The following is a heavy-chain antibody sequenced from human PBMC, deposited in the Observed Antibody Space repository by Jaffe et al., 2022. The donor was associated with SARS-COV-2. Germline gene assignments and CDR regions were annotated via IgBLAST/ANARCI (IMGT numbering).Heavy chain of an antibody. CDR1: GFTFGNYA. CDR3: VRGIEGSSWQKGFGH. V-gene: IGHV3-9*01. CDR2: IIWNGHTE. J-gene: IGHJ4*02. Sequence: EVQLVESGGGLVQPGESLRLSCAASGFTFGNYAMHWVRQAPGKGLQWVSGIIWNGHTEGYADSVRGRFTISRDNAKNSLFLQMNSLRPEDTAFYYCVRGIEGSSWQKGFGHWGQGALVIVSS. D-gene: IGHD6-13*01.